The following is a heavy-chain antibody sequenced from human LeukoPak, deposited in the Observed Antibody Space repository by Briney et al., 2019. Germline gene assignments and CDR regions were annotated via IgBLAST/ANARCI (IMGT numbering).Heavy chain of an antibody. CDR1: GFTFSGSA. CDR2: IRSKANSYAT. CDR3: TSMTMIDAFDI. D-gene: IGHD3-22*01. J-gene: IGHJ3*02. V-gene: IGHV3-73*01. Sequence: PGGSLKLSRAASGFTFSGSAMHWVRQASGKGLEWVGRIRSKANSYATAYAASVKGRFTISRDDSKNTAYLQMNSLKTEDTAVYYCTSMTMIDAFDIWGQGTMVTVSS.